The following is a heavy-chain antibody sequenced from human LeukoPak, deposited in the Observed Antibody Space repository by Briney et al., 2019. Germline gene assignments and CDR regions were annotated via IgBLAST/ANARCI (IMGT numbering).Heavy chain of an antibody. V-gene: IGHV3-53*01. Sequence: GGSLRLSCTASGFTFSSYTMSWVRQAPGKGLEWVSVIYSGGSTYYADSVKGRFTISRDNSKNTLYLQMNSLRAEDTAVYYCARSTYYYDSSGYSDAFDIWGQGTTVTVSS. D-gene: IGHD3-22*01. CDR3: ARSTYYYDSSGYSDAFDI. CDR1: GFTFSSYT. J-gene: IGHJ3*02. CDR2: IYSGGST.